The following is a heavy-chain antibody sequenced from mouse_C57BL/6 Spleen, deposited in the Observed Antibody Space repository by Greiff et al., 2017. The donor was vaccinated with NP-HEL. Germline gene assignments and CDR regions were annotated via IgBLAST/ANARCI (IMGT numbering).Heavy chain of an antibody. V-gene: IGHV2-2*01. CDR3: ARGELGRYYFDY. J-gene: IGHJ2*01. D-gene: IGHD4-1*01. Sequence: QVQLKQSGPGLVQPSQSLSITCTVSGFSLTSYGVHWVRQSPGTGLEWLGVIWSGGSTDYNAAFISSLSISKNKSKSQVFLKMNSLQAEDTAIYYCARGELGRYYFDYWGQGTTLTVSS. CDR2: IWSGGST. CDR1: GFSLTSYG.